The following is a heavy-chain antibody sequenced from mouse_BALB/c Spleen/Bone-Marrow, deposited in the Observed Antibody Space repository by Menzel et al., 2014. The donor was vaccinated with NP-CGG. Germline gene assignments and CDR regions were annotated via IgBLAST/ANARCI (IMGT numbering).Heavy chain of an antibody. CDR2: ISHDGTN. Sequence: EVHLVESGPGLVKPSQSLSLTCSVTGHSITSDYYWNWIRQFPGNKLEWMGYISHDGTNNYNPSLKNRFSITRDTSKNQFFLKLNSVTTEDTATYYRSSYNYYGMDYWGQGTSVTVSS. J-gene: IGHJ4*01. CDR3: SSYNYYGMDY. CDR1: GHSITSDYY. V-gene: IGHV3-6*02.